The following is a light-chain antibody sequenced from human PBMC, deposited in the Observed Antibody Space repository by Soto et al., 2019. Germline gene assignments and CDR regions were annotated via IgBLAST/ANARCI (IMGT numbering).Light chain of an antibody. Sequence: QSVLTQPPSVSGAPGQRVTISCTGSSSNIGAGYPVHWYQQLPGTAPKLLVAGNRPSGVPDRFSGSKSGSSASLAISGLRSEDEADYYCAAWDDSLRGWVFGGGTKLTVL. CDR1: SSNIGAGYP. CDR2: G. CDR3: AAWDDSLRGWV. J-gene: IGLJ3*02. V-gene: IGLV1-40*01.